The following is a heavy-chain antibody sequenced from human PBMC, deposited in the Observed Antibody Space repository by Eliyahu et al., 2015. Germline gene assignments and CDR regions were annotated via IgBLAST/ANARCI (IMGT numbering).Heavy chain of an antibody. CDR3: VRPHAD. CDR2: MNPNSGNT. Sequence: QVQLVQSGAEVKXPGASVKVSCRTSGYTFTNHDIXWVRQXTGQGLEWMGWMNPNSGNTGYAQKFQGRLTMTRDTSISTAYMELSSLRSEDTAVYYCVRPHADWGQGTLGHRLL. CDR1: GYTFTNHD. V-gene: IGHV1-8*01. J-gene: IGHJ4*02.